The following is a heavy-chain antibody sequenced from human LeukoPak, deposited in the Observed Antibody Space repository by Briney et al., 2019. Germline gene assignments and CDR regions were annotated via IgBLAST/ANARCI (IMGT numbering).Heavy chain of an antibody. CDR3: ASFKLWPGDSDHDFDY. D-gene: IGHD4-17*01. J-gene: IGHJ4*02. Sequence: GGSLRLSCAASGFTFSSYSMNWVRQAPGKGLEWVSSISSSSSYIYYADSVKGRFTISRDNAKNSLYLQMNSLRAEDTAVYYCASFKLWPGDSDHDFDYWGQGTLVTVSS. CDR1: GFTFSSYS. V-gene: IGHV3-21*01. CDR2: ISSSSSYI.